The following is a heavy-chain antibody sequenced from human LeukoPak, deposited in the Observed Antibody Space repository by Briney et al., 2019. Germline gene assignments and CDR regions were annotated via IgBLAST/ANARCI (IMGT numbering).Heavy chain of an antibody. CDR3: ARDKGTFDI. V-gene: IGHV4-30-2*01. CDR1: GGSISSSSYY. CDR2: IYHSGST. J-gene: IGHJ3*02. Sequence: PSETLSLTCTVSGGSISSSSYYWGWIRQPPGKGLEWIGYIYHSGSTYYNPSLKSRVTISVDRSKNQFSLKLSSVTAADTAVYYCARDKGTFDIWGQGTMVTVSS.